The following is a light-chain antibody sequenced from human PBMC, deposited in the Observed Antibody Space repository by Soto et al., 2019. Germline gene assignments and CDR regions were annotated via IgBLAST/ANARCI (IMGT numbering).Light chain of an antibody. V-gene: IGKV3-20*01. J-gene: IGKJ3*01. Sequence: EIVLTQSPGTLSLSPGERATLSCRASQSVSSSFLAWYQQKPGQAPRLLFYGSSSRATVIPDRFSGSGSGTDFTLTISRLESEDFAVDYCQQYSSSPLFTFGHWTQVDIK. CDR1: QSVSSSF. CDR3: QQYSSSPLFT. CDR2: GSS.